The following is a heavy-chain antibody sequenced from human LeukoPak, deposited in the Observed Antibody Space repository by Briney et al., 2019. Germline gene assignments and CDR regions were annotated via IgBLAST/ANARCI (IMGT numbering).Heavy chain of an antibody. V-gene: IGHV3-23*01. Sequence: GGSLRLSCAASGFTFTSYAMSWVRQAPGKGLEWVSSISPSGDSTYYADSVKGRFTISRDNSKNTLYLQMNSQRAEDTAIYFCVKIVAVAGVDNSWGQGTLVTVSS. CDR1: GFTFTSYA. D-gene: IGHD6-19*01. CDR2: ISPSGDST. J-gene: IGHJ4*02. CDR3: VKIVAVAGVDNS.